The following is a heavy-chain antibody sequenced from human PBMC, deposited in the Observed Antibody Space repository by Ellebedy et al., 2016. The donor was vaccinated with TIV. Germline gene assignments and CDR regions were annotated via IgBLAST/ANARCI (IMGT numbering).Heavy chain of an antibody. D-gene: IGHD3-10*01. CDR1: GFTLTELS. V-gene: IGHV1-24*01. Sequence: ASVKVSCXVSGFTLTELSMHWVRQAPGKGLEWMGGFDPEDGETVYAQKFQGGVTMTEDTSTDTVYMELSSLRSEDTAVYYCAGHRGLITEPIPFDFWGQGTLVTVSS. CDR3: AGHRGLITEPIPFDF. J-gene: IGHJ4*02. CDR2: FDPEDGET.